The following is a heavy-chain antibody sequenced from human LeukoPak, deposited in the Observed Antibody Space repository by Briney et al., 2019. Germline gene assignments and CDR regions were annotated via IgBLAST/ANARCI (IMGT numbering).Heavy chain of an antibody. CDR1: GFTFSSCA. V-gene: IGHV3-53*01. CDR3: ARDSGGSYDY. D-gene: IGHD2-15*01. J-gene: IGHJ4*02. Sequence: GGSLRLSCAASGFTFSSCAMSWVRQAPGKGLEWVSVIYSGGSTYYADSVKGRFTISRDNSKNTLHLQMNSLRAEDTAVYYCARDSGGSYDYWGQGTLVTVSS. CDR2: IYSGGST.